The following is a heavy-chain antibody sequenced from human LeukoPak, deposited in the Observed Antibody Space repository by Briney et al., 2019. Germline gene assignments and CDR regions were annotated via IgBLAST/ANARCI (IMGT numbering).Heavy chain of an antibody. Sequence: ASVNVSCKASGYTFTSYDINWVRQATGQGLEWMGWMNPNSGNTGYAQKFQGRVTMTRNTSISTAYMELSSLRSEDTAVYYCARGRMVYAQKTSLRYWGQGTLVTVSS. D-gene: IGHD2-8*01. J-gene: IGHJ4*02. CDR3: ARGRMVYAQKTSLRY. CDR2: MNPNSGNT. CDR1: GYTFTSYD. V-gene: IGHV1-8*01.